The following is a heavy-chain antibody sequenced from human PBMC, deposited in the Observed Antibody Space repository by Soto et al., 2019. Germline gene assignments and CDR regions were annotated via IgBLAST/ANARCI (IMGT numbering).Heavy chain of an antibody. CDR2: IYSGGST. CDR3: ARDRGYR. CDR1: GFSVSNNY. D-gene: IGHD5-12*01. V-gene: IGHV3-66*01. Sequence: QLVESGGGLVQPGGSLRLSCAASGFSVSNNYMKWVRQAPGKGLEWVSLIYSGGSTYYADSVKGRFTISRDNSKNTLFLQMNCLRVEDTAVYYCARDRGYRWGQGTMVTVSS. J-gene: IGHJ3*01.